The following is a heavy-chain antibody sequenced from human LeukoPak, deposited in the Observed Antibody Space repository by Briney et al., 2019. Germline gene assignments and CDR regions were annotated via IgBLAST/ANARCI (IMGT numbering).Heavy chain of an antibody. J-gene: IGHJ6*03. CDR1: GGSISSGYYY. CDR2: IDTSGST. CDR3: AKEQTYGDAYYYYYYMDV. D-gene: IGHD4-17*01. Sequence: SETLSLTCTVSGGSISSGYYYWSWIRQPAGKGLEWIGRIDTSGSTNYNPSLKSRVTISVDTSKNQFSLKLSSVTAADTAVYYCAKEQTYGDAYYYYYYMDVWGKGTTVTISS. V-gene: IGHV4-61*02.